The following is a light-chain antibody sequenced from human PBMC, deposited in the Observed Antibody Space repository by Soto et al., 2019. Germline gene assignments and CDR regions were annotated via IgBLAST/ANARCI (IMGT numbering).Light chain of an antibody. CDR1: SSDVGSYNL. V-gene: IGLV2-23*02. Sequence: QFALTQPASVSGSPGQSITISCTGTSSDVGSYNLVSWYQQYPGKAPKLMIYEVSKWPSGVSNRFSGSKSGNTASLTISGLQAEDEADYYCCSYAGSSTLYVFRTGTKLTVL. J-gene: IGLJ1*01. CDR3: CSYAGSSTLYV. CDR2: EVS.